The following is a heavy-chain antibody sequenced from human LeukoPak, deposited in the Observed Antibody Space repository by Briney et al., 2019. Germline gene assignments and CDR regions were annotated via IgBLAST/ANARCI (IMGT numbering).Heavy chain of an antibody. Sequence: ASVKVSCKASGYTFTSYAMHWVRQAPGQRLEWMGWINAGNGNTKYSQEFQGRVTITRDTSASTAYMELSSLRSEDMAVYYCARAGRIIEAGFDYWGQGTLVTVSS. CDR3: ARAGRIIEAGFDY. J-gene: IGHJ4*02. CDR1: GYTFTSYA. D-gene: IGHD3-16*01. V-gene: IGHV1-3*03. CDR2: INAGNGNT.